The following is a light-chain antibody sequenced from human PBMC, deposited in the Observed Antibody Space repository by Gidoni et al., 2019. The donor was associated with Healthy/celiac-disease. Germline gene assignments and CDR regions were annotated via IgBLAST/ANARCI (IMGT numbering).Light chain of an antibody. Sequence: QSALTQPASVSGSPGQSITISCTGTSSDVGGYNYVSWYQQHPGKAPILMIYDVRNRPPGVSNRFSGSKSGITASLTISGLQAEDEADYYCSSYTSSSTLDYVFGTGTKVTVL. J-gene: IGLJ1*01. CDR3: SSYTSSSTLDYV. CDR1: SSDVGGYNY. V-gene: IGLV2-14*01. CDR2: DVR.